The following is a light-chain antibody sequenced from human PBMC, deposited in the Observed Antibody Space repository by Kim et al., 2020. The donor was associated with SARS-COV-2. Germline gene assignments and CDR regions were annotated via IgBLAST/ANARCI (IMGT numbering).Light chain of an antibody. Sequence: SSELTQDPAVSVALGQTVSFTCQGDSLRTYYAGWYQQKPGQAPVLVIYGKNNRPSGIPDRFSGSSSGDTASLTITGAQAEDEAHYYCNTRDSSGNLYVFG. CDR1: SLRTYY. V-gene: IGLV3-19*01. CDR3: NTRDSSGNLYV. J-gene: IGLJ1*01. CDR2: GKN.